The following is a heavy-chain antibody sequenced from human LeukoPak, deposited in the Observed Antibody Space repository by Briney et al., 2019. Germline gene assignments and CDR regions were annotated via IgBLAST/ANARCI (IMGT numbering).Heavy chain of an antibody. CDR1: GFTFSSYA. Sequence: GGSLRLSCAASGFTFSSYAMSWVRQAPGKGLEWVSGITGSGGGTYYADSVKGRFTISRDSSSSTLFLQMKSLRAEDTATYYCAKEVAAGRKGIDYWGQGILVTLSS. J-gene: IGHJ4*02. V-gene: IGHV3-23*01. D-gene: IGHD6-6*01. CDR3: AKEVAAGRKGIDY. CDR2: ITGSGGGT.